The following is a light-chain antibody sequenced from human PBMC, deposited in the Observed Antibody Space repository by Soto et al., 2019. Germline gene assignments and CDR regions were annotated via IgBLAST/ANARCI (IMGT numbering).Light chain of an antibody. V-gene: IGLV2-14*01. Sequence: QSLLTQPASLSGSPGQSITISCTGTSSDIGAYDYVSWYQQYPGRVPKLLIHEVTNRPSGVSDRFSGSKSGNTASLTISGLQTEDEADYYCSSHAGSSAFYVFGTGTKVTGL. CDR1: SSDIGAYDY. CDR2: EVT. J-gene: IGLJ1*01. CDR3: SSHAGSSAFYV.